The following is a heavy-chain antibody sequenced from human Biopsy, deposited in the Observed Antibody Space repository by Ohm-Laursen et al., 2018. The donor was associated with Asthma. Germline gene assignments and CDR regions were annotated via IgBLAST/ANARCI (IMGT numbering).Heavy chain of an antibody. J-gene: IGHJ6*02. D-gene: IGHD4-17*01. CDR1: GYTFTSYA. CDR2: INAGNGRT. Sequence: SVKVSCKTSGYTFTSYAMHWVRQAPGQRLEWMGWINAGNGRTKYSQKFQGRVTITRDTSASTAYMELSSLRSEDSTVYYCAREVSTVDYGYYYFAMDVWGQGTTVTVSS. CDR3: AREVSTVDYGYYYFAMDV. V-gene: IGHV1-3*01.